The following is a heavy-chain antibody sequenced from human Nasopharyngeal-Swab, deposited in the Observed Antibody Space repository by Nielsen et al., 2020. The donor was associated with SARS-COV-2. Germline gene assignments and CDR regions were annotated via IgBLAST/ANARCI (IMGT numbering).Heavy chain of an antibody. CDR3: VRGYDY. CDR2: ISSTGDYI. Sequence: GESLKISCAASGFTFSIYTMNWVRQTPGKGLEWVSAISSTGDYIYHAASVKGRLTISRDNSKSTLYLQMNSLKDEDTAVYYCVRGYDYWGQGTLVTVSS. J-gene: IGHJ4*02. CDR1: GFTFSIYT. V-gene: IGHV3-21*01.